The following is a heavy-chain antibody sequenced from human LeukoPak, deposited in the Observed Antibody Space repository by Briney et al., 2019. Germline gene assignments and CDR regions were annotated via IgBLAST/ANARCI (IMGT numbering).Heavy chain of an antibody. CDR3: ARDVCGSGKNWFDP. J-gene: IGHJ5*02. D-gene: IGHD3-10*01. CDR1: GFTFSSYS. Sequence: GGSLXLSCAASGFTFSSYSMNWVRQAPGKGVEWVSYISSSSSNIYYADSVKGRFTISRDNAKKSLYLQMNSLRAEDTAVYYCARDVCGSGKNWFDPWGQGTLVTVSS. V-gene: IGHV3-48*01. CDR2: ISSSSSNI.